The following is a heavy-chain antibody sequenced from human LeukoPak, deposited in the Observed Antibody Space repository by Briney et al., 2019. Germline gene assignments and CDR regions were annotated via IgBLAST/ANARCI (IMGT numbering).Heavy chain of an antibody. Sequence: SQTLPLTCTVSGGSISSGGYYWSWIRQPPGKGLEWIGYIYHSGSTYYNPSLKSRVTISVDRSKNQFSLKLSSVTAADTAVYYCARMDFGVVSLWGQGTLVTVSS. V-gene: IGHV4-30-2*01. CDR2: IYHSGST. J-gene: IGHJ4*02. D-gene: IGHD3-3*01. CDR3: ARMDFGVVSL. CDR1: GGSISSGGYY.